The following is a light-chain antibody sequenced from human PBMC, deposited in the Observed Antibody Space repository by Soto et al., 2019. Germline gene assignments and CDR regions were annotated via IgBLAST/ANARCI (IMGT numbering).Light chain of an antibody. CDR3: QQSYSTHT. J-gene: IGKJ5*01. V-gene: IGKV1-39*01. CDR2: AAS. Sequence: GDRVTITCRASQSISSYLNWYQQKPGKAPKLLIYAASSLQSGVPSRFSGSGSGTDFTLTISSLQPEDFATYYCQQSYSTHTFGQGTRLEIK. CDR1: QSISSY.